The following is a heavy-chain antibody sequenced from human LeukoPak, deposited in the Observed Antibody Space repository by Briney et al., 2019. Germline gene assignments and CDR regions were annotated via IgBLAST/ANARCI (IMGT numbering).Heavy chain of an antibody. CDR1: GFTVSSNY. J-gene: IGHJ4*02. CDR2: IYSGGGT. CDR3: ARWACSSTSCYNDY. V-gene: IGHV3-53*01. D-gene: IGHD2-2*02. Sequence: QPGGSLRLSCAASGFTVSSNYMSWVRQAPGKGLEWVSVIYSGGGTYYADSVKGRFTISRDNSKNTLYLQMNSLRAEDTAVYYCARWACSSTSCYNDYWGQGTLVTVSS.